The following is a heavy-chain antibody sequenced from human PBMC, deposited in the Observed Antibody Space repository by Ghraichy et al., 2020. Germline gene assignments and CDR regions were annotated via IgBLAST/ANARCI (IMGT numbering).Heavy chain of an antibody. Sequence: GGSLRLSCAASGFTFSNYWMYWVRQSPGKGLLWVSRIAKDGSFTTYAYSVKGRFTISRDNAKDTLYLQMNSLTGEDTAVYYCARGLCSGGKCDYYYGMDVWGQVTTVTVSS. D-gene: IGHD2-15*01. CDR2: IAKDGSFT. J-gene: IGHJ6*02. V-gene: IGHV3-74*03. CDR3: ARGLCSGGKCDYYYGMDV. CDR1: GFTFSNYW.